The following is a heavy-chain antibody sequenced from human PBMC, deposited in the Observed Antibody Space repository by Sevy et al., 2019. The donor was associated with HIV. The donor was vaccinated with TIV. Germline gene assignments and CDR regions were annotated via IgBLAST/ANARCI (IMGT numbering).Heavy chain of an antibody. CDR1: GGSVSSGSYY. D-gene: IGHD5-12*01. CDR3: ARVYGPRSGYDYAGVDY. V-gene: IGHV4-61*01. J-gene: IGHJ4*02. CDR2: IYYSGST. Sequence: SETLSLTCTVSGGSVSSGSYYWSWIRQPPGKGLEWIGYIYYSGSTNYTPSLKSRVTISVDTSKNQFSLKLSSVTAADTAVYYCARVYGPRSGYDYAGVDYWGQGTLVTVSS.